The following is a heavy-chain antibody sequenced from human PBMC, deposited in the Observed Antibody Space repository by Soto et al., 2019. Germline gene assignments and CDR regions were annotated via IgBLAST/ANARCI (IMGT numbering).Heavy chain of an antibody. V-gene: IGHV4-39*01. CDR3: ASLDYQSFYYYIDV. CDR1: GGSISSSSYY. CDR2: IYYRWST. Sequence: QLQLEESGPGLVKPSETLSLTCTVSGGSISSSSYYWGWIRQPPGKGLEWIGSIYYRWSTYYKPSLKSRVTISVDTSKNQFSLRLSSVTAADTAVYYCASLDYQSFYYYIDVWGKGTTVTVSS. J-gene: IGHJ6*03. D-gene: IGHD4-17*01.